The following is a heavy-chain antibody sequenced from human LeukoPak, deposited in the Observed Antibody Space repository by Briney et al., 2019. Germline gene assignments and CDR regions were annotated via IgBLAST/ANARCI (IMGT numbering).Heavy chain of an antibody. CDR3: ANYDFWSGYYTPQNQNMDV. D-gene: IGHD3-3*01. V-gene: IGHV3-21*01. Sequence: PGGSLRLSCAACGFTFSSYSMNWVRQAPGKGLEWLSSISSSSGYIYYADSVKGRFTISRDNAKNSLYLQMNSLRAEDTAVHYCANYDFWSGYYTPQNQNMDVWGKGTTVTVSS. J-gene: IGHJ6*03. CDR2: ISSSSGYI. CDR1: GFTFSSYS.